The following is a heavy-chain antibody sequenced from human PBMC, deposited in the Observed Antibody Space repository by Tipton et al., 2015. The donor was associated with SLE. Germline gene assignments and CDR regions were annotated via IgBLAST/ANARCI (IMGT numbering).Heavy chain of an antibody. CDR1: GFTFSTYA. CDR3: AKVVGSSWSWYFDL. Sequence: GSLRLSCAASGFTFSTYAMSWVRQAPGKGLEWVSAISGSGGSTYYADSVKGRFTISRDNSKNTLYLQMNNVRDEDTAIYYCAKVVGSSWSWYFDLWGRGTLVTVAS. CDR2: ISGSGGST. J-gene: IGHJ2*01. V-gene: IGHV3-23*01. D-gene: IGHD6-13*01.